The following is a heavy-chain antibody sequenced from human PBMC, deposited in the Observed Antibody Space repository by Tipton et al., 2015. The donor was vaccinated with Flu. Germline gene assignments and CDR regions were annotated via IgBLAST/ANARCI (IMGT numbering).Heavy chain of an antibody. CDR1: GFTFSTYP. V-gene: IGHV3-30*18. CDR3: AKDQGKRGFGSSDY. CDR2: ISYDGGNK. Sequence: SLRLSCAASGFTFSTYPMHWVRQAPGKGLEWVAVISYDGGNKFFADSVKGRFTISRDNSRDTLYLQMNSLRPEDTAMYYCAKDQGKRGFGSSDYWGQGALVTVSS. J-gene: IGHJ4*02. D-gene: IGHD3-10*01.